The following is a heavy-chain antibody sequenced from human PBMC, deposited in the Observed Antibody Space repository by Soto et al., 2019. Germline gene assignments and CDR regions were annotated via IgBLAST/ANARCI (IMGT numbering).Heavy chain of an antibody. V-gene: IGHV3-23*01. J-gene: IGHJ6*02. CDR1: GFTFSSYA. D-gene: IGHD6-6*01. CDR2: ISGSGGST. CDR3: AKSSSSSLFFFGMDV. Sequence: GSLRLSCAASGFTFSSYAMSWVRQAPGKGLEWVSAISGSGGSTYYADSVKGRFTISRDNSKNTLYLQMNSLRAEDTAVYYCAKSSSSSLFFFGMDVWGQGTTVTVSS.